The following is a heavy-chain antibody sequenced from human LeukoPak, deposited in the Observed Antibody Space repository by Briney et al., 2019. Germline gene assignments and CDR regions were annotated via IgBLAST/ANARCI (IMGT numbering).Heavy chain of an antibody. CDR1: GFTFSSYG. CDR3: ARGGYSSGWYRD. Sequence: SGGSLRLSCAASGFTFSSYGMNWVRQAPGQGLEWVSYISSTSGTIYYADSVKGRFTTSRDNSKNTLYLQMSSLRAEDTAVYYCARGGYSSGWYRDWGQGTLVTVSS. V-gene: IGHV3-48*01. D-gene: IGHD6-19*01. CDR2: ISSTSGTI. J-gene: IGHJ4*02.